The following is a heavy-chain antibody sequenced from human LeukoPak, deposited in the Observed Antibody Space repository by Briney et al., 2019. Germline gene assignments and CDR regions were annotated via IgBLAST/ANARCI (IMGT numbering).Heavy chain of an antibody. Sequence: GASVKVSCKASGYTFTNYYISWVRQATGQGLEWMGWMNPAGDDAGYAQKFQGRVTMTRNTSISTAYMELSSLRSEDTAVYYCARVLWWFDPWGQGTLVTVSS. D-gene: IGHD3-16*01. CDR2: MNPAGDDA. V-gene: IGHV1-8*01. CDR1: GYTFTNYY. J-gene: IGHJ5*02. CDR3: ARVLWWFDP.